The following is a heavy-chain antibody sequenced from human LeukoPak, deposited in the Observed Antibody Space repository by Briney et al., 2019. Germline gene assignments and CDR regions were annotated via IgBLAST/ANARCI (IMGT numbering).Heavy chain of an antibody. Sequence: APLKVSCKASGYTFTSYGISWVRQAPGQGLEWMGWISAYNGNTNYAQKLQGRVTMTTDTSTSTAYMELRSLRSDDTAVYYCASKRSDAAFDIWGQGTMVTVSS. V-gene: IGHV1-18*01. CDR1: GYTFTSYG. CDR3: ASKRSDAAFDI. CDR2: ISAYNGNT. D-gene: IGHD6-25*01. J-gene: IGHJ3*02.